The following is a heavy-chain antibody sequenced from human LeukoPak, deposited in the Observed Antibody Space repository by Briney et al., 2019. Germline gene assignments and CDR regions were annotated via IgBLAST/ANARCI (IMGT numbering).Heavy chain of an antibody. J-gene: IGHJ4*02. D-gene: IGHD6-6*01. V-gene: IGHV5-51*01. CDR1: GYSFTSYW. CDR3: ARQGSSSSGDNFFFAY. Sequence: GESLKISCKGSGYSFTSYWIGWVRQMPGKGLEWMGIIYPGDSDTRYSPSFQGQVTISADKSISTAYLQWSSLKASDTAMYYCARQGSSSSGDNFFFAYWGQGTLVTVS. CDR2: IYPGDSDT.